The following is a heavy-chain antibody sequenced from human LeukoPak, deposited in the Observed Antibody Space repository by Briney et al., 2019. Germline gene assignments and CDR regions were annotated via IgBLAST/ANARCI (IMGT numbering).Heavy chain of an antibody. D-gene: IGHD1-14*01. CDR3: ARGPSPPTRGNHNWFDP. V-gene: IGHV1-46*01. CDR2: INPSGGST. CDR1: GYTFTSYY. Sequence: ASVKVSCKASGYTFTSYYMHWVRQAPGQGLEWMGIINPSGGSTSYAQKFQGRVTMTRDTFTSTVYMELSSLRSEDTAVYYCARGPSPPTRGNHNWFDPWGQGTLVTVSS. J-gene: IGHJ5*02.